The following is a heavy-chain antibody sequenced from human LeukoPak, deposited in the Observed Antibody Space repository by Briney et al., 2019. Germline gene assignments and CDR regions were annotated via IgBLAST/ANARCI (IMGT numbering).Heavy chain of an antibody. J-gene: IGHJ6*03. V-gene: IGHV4-34*01. CDR2: INHTGST. Sequence: SETLSLTCAVYGGTFSGYYWTWFRKPPGKRLGWIGEINHTGSTNYNPSLKSRVTISVDTSKNQFSLKLSSVTAADTAVYYCARAYSSSWYNYYYYMDVWGKGTTVTVSS. D-gene: IGHD6-13*01. CDR1: GGTFSGYY. CDR3: ARAYSSSWYNYYYYMDV.